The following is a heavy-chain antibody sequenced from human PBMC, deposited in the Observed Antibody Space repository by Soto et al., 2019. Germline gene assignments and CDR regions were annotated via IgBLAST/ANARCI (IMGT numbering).Heavy chain of an antibody. Sequence: EVQLLESGGGLIQPGGSLRLSCAASGFIFSSYAMTWVRQAPGKGLEWVSAISGSDAGTYYADSVKGRFTISRDNSKNTLYLQMNSLRGEDTGVYYCVKGQSSSWSQTGGMDVWGQGTTVTVSS. CDR1: GFIFSSYA. D-gene: IGHD6-13*01. CDR3: VKGQSSSWSQTGGMDV. J-gene: IGHJ6*02. CDR2: ISGSDAGT. V-gene: IGHV3-23*01.